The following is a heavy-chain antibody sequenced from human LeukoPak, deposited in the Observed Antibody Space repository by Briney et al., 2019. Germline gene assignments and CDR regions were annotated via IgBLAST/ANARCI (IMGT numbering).Heavy chain of an antibody. D-gene: IGHD3-22*01. CDR1: GFTFSSYA. CDR3: AKEDSSGYYYEGDY. CDR2: ISGSGGST. J-gene: IGHJ4*02. Sequence: PGGSLRLSCAASGFTFSSYAMSWVRQAPGKGLEWVSAISGSGGSTYYADSVKGRFTISRDNSKNTLYLQMNSLRAEGTAVYYCAKEDSSGYYYEGDYWGQGTLVTVSS. V-gene: IGHV3-23*01.